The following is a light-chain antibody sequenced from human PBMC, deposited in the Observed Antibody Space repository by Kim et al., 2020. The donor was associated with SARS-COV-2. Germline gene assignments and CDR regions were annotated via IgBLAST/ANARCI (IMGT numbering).Light chain of an antibody. CDR2: DVN. Sequence: QSALTQPASVSGSPGQSITISCVGTSSDVGAYNYVSWFQQHPGKAPKLMIYDVNNRPSGVSNRFSGSKSGNTASLTISGLQAEDEADYFCASYTTSDTLVFGGGTQLTVL. CDR1: SSDVGAYNY. V-gene: IGLV2-14*03. J-gene: IGLJ3*02. CDR3: ASYTTSDTLV.